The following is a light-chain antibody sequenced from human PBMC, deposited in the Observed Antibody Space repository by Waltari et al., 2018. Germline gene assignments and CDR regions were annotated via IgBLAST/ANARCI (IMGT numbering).Light chain of an antibody. CDR2: EVN. Sequence: QSALTQPASVSGSPGQSITISCTGTSSDLGGYGLVSWYQQQSGKAPKLIIYEVNKRPSGISSRFSGSKSASTASLTISGLQAEDESEYYCISYTSRAAAYVFGTGTTVTVL. CDR3: ISYTSRAAAYV. J-gene: IGLJ1*01. CDR1: SSDLGGYGL. V-gene: IGLV2-14*01.